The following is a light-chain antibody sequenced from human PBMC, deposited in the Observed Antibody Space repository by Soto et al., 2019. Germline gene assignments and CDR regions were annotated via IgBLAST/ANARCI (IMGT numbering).Light chain of an antibody. CDR2: GHN. V-gene: IGLV1-40*01. Sequence: QSALTQPPSVSGAPGQRVTISCTGSYSNIGAGYEVHWYQQIPGTAPKLLISGHNNRPSGVPDRFFGSKSGTSASLTIIRLQAEDEADYHCQSYDSSLSGSGVFGGGTKVTVL. J-gene: IGLJ3*02. CDR3: QSYDSSLSGSGV. CDR1: YSNIGAGYE.